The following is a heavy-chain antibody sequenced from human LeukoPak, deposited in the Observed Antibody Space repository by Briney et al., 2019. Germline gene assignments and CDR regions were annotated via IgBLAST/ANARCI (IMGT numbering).Heavy chain of an antibody. CDR1: GGSISSSSYY. CDR3: ARHLTSAPQWLEYFDY. Sequence: KPSETLSLTCTVSGGSISSSSYYWGWIRQPLGKGLEWIGSIYYSGSTYYNPSLKSRVTISVDTSKNQFSLKLSSVTAADTAVYYCARHLTSAPQWLEYFDYWGQGTLVTVSS. D-gene: IGHD6-19*01. J-gene: IGHJ4*02. CDR2: IYYSGST. V-gene: IGHV4-39*01.